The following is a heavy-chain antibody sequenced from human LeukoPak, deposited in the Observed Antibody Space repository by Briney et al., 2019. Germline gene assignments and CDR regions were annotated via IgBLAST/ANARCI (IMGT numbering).Heavy chain of an antibody. CDR3: AREAITLCGVVRTQSTYGLHRFDP. V-gene: IGHV1-46*01. CDR1: GYTFTGYH. CDR2: INPSGGTT. Sequence: ASVKVSCNASGYTFTGYHMHWVRQAPGQGLEWMGIINPSGGTTKYGQNLQGPVNMTRDTSTRAVYMELSNLKPEETAGAYTAREAITLCGVVRTQSTYGLHRFDPWGQETLVTVSS. D-gene: IGHD3-3*01. J-gene: IGHJ5*02.